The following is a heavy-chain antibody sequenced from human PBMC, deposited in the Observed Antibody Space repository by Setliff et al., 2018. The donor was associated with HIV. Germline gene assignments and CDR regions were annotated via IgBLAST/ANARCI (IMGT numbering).Heavy chain of an antibody. V-gene: IGHV4-39*01. CDR2: IFYTGST. D-gene: IGHD5-18*01. J-gene: IGHJ3*02. CDR1: AGSISGSLYY. Sequence: SETLSLTCTVSAGSISGSLYYWGWIRQPPGKGLEWIGSIFYTGSTYYSPSLKSRVTVSVDTSKNQFSLKLSPVTAADTAIYYCARPRGEYRSYDAFDIWGQGTVVTVSS. CDR3: ARPRGEYRSYDAFDI.